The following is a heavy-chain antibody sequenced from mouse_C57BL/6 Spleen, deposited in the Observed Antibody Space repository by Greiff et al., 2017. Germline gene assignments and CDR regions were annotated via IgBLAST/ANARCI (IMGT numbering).Heavy chain of an antibody. J-gene: IGHJ1*03. Sequence: QVQLQQPGAELVMPGASVKLSCKASGYTFTSYWMHWVKQRPRQGLEWIGEIDPSDSYTNYNQKFKGKSTLTVDKSSSTAYMQLSSLTSEDSAVYYCARDYGSSPAVHFDVWGTGTTVTVSS. CDR2: IDPSDSYT. CDR1: GYTFTSYW. CDR3: ARDYGSSPAVHFDV. V-gene: IGHV1-69*01. D-gene: IGHD1-1*01.